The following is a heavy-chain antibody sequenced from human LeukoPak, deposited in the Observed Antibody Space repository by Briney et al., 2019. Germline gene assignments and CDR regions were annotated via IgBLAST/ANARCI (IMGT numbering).Heavy chain of an antibody. Sequence: SVKVSCKASGGTFSSYAISWVRQAPGQGLEWMGGIIPIFGTANYAQKFQGRVTITADESTSTAYMELSSLRSEDTAVYYCAREAYSSGWYAAYFDYWGQGTLVTVSS. D-gene: IGHD6-19*01. V-gene: IGHV1-69*13. CDR2: IIPIFGTA. CDR1: GGTFSSYA. CDR3: AREAYSSGWYAAYFDY. J-gene: IGHJ4*02.